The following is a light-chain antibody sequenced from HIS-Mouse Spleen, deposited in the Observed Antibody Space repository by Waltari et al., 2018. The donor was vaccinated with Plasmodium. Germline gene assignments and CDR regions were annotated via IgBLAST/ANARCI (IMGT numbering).Light chain of an antibody. CDR3: MQALQILYT. CDR2: LGS. J-gene: IGKJ2*01. Sequence: DIVMTQSPLSLPVTPGEPASIPCRSTQSLMHRKVYTYLDWDLKKPGQSLQLLIYLGSNRGSGVPDRFSGSGSGTDFTLKISRVEAEDVGVYYCMQALQILYTFGQGTKLEIK. CDR1: QSLMHRKVYTY. V-gene: IGKV2-28*01.